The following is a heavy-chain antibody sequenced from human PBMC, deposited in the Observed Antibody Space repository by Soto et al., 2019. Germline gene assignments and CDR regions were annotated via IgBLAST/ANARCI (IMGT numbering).Heavy chain of an antibody. Sequence: GGSLRLSCAASGFTFSSYAMHWVRQAPGKGLEWVAVISYDGSNKYYADSVKGRFTISRDNSKNTLYLQMNSLRAEDTAVYYCARTRKQQLAIDYWGQGTLVTVSS. J-gene: IGHJ4*02. V-gene: IGHV3-30*04. D-gene: IGHD6-13*01. CDR2: ISYDGSNK. CDR1: GFTFSSYA. CDR3: ARTRKQQLAIDY.